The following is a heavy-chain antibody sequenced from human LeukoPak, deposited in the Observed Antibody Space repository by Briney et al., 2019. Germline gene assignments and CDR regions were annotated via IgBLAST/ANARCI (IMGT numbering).Heavy chain of an antibody. V-gene: IGHV3-30*02. J-gene: IGHJ4*02. Sequence: PGESLKISCAASGFTFSSYGMNWVRQAPGKGLEWVAFIRYDGSSKYCADSVKGRFTISRDNSKNTLYLQMNSLRAEDTAVYYCAKDREYSSSDWGQGTLVTVSS. CDR3: AKDREYSSSD. CDR1: GFTFSSYG. CDR2: IRYDGSSK. D-gene: IGHD6-6*01.